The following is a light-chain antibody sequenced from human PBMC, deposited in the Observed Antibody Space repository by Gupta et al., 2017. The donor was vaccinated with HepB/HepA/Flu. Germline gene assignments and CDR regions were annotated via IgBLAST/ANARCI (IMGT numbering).Light chain of an antibody. V-gene: IGKV1-8*01. CDR3: HQYDSYPLT. Sequence: AIRMTQSPSSFSASTGDRVTITCRASQGISSYLAWYQQKPGKAPKLLIYAASTLQSGVPSRFSGSGSGTDFTLTISCLQSEDFATYYCHQYDSYPLTFGGGTKVEIK. CDR1: QGISSY. CDR2: AAS. J-gene: IGKJ4*01.